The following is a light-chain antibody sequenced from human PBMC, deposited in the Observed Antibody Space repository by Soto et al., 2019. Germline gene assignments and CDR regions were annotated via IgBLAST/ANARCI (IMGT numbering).Light chain of an antibody. CDR1: QCISNY. CDR3: QQYETFSGT. Sequence: DIQMTQSPSAMSASVGDRVTITCRASQCISNYLAWFQQKPGKVPKRLIYAASALPRGVPSRFSGSGSGTKFTLTIASLQPDDFATYYCQQYETFSGTFGPGTKVDIK. V-gene: IGKV1-17*03. J-gene: IGKJ1*01. CDR2: AAS.